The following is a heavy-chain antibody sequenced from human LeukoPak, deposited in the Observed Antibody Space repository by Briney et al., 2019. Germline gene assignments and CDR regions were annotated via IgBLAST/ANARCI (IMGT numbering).Heavy chain of an antibody. CDR3: AKDLRPYCSGGSCYSTPFDY. CDR2: ISGSGGST. V-gene: IGHV3-23*01. Sequence: GGSLRLSCAASGFTFSSYAMSWVRQAPGKGLEWVSGISGSGGSTYYADSVKGRFTISRDNSKNTLYLQMNSLRAGDTAVYYCAKDLRPYCSGGSCYSTPFDYWGQGTLVTVSS. D-gene: IGHD2-15*01. CDR1: GFTFSSYA. J-gene: IGHJ4*02.